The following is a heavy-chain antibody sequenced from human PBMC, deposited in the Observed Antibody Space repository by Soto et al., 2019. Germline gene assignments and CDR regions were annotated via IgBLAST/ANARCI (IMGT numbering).Heavy chain of an antibody. CDR3: ARDPKAPFFSGGSCYDKKMDY. J-gene: IGHJ4*02. CDR2: ISAYNGNT. V-gene: IGHV1-18*01. CDR1: GYTFTSYG. Sequence: GASVKVSCKASGYTFTSYGISWVRQAPGQGLEWMGWISAYNGNTNYAQKLQGRVTMTTDTSTSTAYMELRSLRSDDTAVYYCARDPKAPFFSGGSCYDKKMDYWGQGSLVTVSS. D-gene: IGHD2-15*01.